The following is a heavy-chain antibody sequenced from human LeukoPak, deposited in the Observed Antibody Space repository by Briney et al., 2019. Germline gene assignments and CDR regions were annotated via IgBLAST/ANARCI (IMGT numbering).Heavy chain of an antibody. CDR3: ARGLSAIVY. CDR1: GGSFSGYY. J-gene: IGHJ4*02. CDR2: INHSGST. Sequence: RPSETLSLTCAVYGGSFSGYYWSWIRQPPGKGLEWIGEINHSGSTNYNPSLKSRVTIPVDTSKNQFSLKLSSVTAADTAVYYCARGLSAIVYWGQGTLVTVSS. D-gene: IGHD2-15*01. V-gene: IGHV4-34*01.